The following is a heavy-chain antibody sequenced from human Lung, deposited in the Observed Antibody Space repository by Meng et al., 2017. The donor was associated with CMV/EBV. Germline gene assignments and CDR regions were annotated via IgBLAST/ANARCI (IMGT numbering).Heavy chain of an antibody. CDR2: IKSRNDGGTA. CDR1: GLTFRTTW. Sequence: GGSLRLXCAASGLTFRTTWMSWVRQAPGKGLDWVGRIKSRNDGGTADHGTPVKGRFTISRDDSKDTLYLQMNSLKVEYTAIYYCTTGFGTAEAFWGQGTLVTVSS. CDR3: TTGFGTAEAF. J-gene: IGHJ4*02. D-gene: IGHD1-1*01. V-gene: IGHV3-15*01.